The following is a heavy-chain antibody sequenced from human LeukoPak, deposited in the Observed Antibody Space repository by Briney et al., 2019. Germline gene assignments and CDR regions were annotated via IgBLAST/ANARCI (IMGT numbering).Heavy chain of an antibody. CDR1: GGSISSYY. J-gene: IGHJ4*02. D-gene: IGHD2-15*01. Sequence: SETLSLTCTVSGGSISSYYWSWIRQPPGKGLEWIGYIYYSGSTNYNPSLKSRVTISVDTTKNQFSLKLSSVTAADTAVYYWARVGGSEGANWGQGTLVTVSS. CDR3: ARVGGSEGAN. CDR2: IYYSGST. V-gene: IGHV4-59*01.